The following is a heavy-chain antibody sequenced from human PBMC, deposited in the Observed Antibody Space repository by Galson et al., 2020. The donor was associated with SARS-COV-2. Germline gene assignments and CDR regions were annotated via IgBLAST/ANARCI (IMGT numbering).Heavy chain of an antibody. CDR1: GFTFSSYS. Sequence: GGSLRLSCAASGFTFSSYSMNWVRQAPGKGLEWVSSISSSSSYIYYADSVKGRFTISRDNAKNSLYLQMNSLRAEDTAVYYCARDSVGRDGSSPFDYWGQGTLVTVSS. D-gene: IGHD6-6*01. J-gene: IGHJ4*02. CDR3: ARDSVGRDGSSPFDY. CDR2: ISSSSSYI. V-gene: IGHV3-21*01.